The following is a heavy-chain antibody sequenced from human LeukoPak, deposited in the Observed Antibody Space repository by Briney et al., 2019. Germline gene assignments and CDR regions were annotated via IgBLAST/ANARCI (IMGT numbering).Heavy chain of an antibody. CDR1: GFTFSSYA. V-gene: IGHV3-23*01. J-gene: IGHJ5*02. CDR2: ISGSGGST. CDR3: AKGVAAAGYNWFDP. D-gene: IGHD6-13*01. Sequence: GGSLRLSCAASGFTFSSYAMSWVRQAPGKGLEWVSAISGSGGSTYYADSVKSRFTISRDNSKNTLYLQMNSLRAEDTAVYYCAKGVAAAGYNWFDPWGQGTLVTVSS.